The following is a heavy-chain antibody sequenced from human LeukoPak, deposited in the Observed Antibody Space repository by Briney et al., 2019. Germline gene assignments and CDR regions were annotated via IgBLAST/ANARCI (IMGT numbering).Heavy chain of an antibody. V-gene: IGHV4-4*02. CDR1: GDSISSSNW. CDR2: IYHSGTT. D-gene: IGHD2-2*01. J-gene: IGHJ4*02. CDR3: AREPEIVVVPAAIDHEGNYFDY. Sequence: SETLSLTCAVSGDSISSSNWWSWVRQPPGKGLEWIREIYHSGTTNYNPSLKSRVTISIDTSKNQFSLKLSSVTAADTAVYYCAREPEIVVVPAAIDHEGNYFDYWGQGTLVTVSS.